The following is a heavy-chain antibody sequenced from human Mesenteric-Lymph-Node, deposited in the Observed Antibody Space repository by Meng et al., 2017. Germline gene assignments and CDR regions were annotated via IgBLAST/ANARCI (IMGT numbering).Heavy chain of an antibody. CDR2: ISAYNGNT. CDR3: AIGYYYDSSKNWYFDL. CDR1: GYTFTSYG. J-gene: IGHJ2*01. V-gene: IGHV1-18*01. Sequence: ASVKVSCKASGYTFTSYGISWVRQAPGQGLEWMGWISAYNGNTNYAQKLQGRVTMTTDTSTSTAYMELRSLRSEDTAVYYCAIGYYYDSSKNWYFDLWGRGTLVTVSS. D-gene: IGHD3-22*01.